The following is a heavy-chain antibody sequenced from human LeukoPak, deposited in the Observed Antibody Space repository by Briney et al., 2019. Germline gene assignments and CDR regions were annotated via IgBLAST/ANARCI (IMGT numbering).Heavy chain of an antibody. CDR2: IYYSGST. CDR1: GGSISSSSYY. D-gene: IGHD3-16*01. Sequence: PSETLSLTCTVSGGSISSSSYYWGWIRQPPGKGLEWIGSIYYSGSTYYNPSLKSRVTISVDTSKNQFSLKLTSVTAADTAVYYCARDRWGIDPWGQGTLVTVSS. V-gene: IGHV4-39*07. J-gene: IGHJ5*02. CDR3: ARDRWGIDP.